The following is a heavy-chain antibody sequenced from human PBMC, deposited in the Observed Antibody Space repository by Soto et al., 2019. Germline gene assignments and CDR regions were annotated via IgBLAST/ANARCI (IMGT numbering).Heavy chain of an antibody. CDR2: MIPNSGNA. V-gene: IGHV1-8*01. CDR1: GYTFTSYD. D-gene: IGHD6-19*01. CDR3: ARPKGSYSSGYYYFDY. Sequence: GASVKVSCKASGYTFTSYDINWVRQATGQGLEWMGWMIPNSGNADYAQKFQGRVTITADESTSTAYMELSSLRSEDTAVYYCARPKGSYSSGYYYFDYWGQGTLVTVSS. J-gene: IGHJ4*02.